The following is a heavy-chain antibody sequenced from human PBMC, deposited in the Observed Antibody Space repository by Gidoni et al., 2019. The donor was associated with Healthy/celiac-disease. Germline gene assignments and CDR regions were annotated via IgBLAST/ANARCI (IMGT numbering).Heavy chain of an antibody. CDR1: GGSFSGYY. V-gene: IGHV4-34*01. CDR2: INHSGST. Sequence: QVQLQQWGAGLLKPSETLSLTCAVYGGSFSGYYWSWIRQPPGKGLEWIGEINHSGSTNYNPSLKSRVTISVDTSKNQFSLKLSSVTAADTAVYYCARRWSGYYERWFDPWGQGTLVTVSS. J-gene: IGHJ5*02. CDR3: ARRWSGYYERWFDP. D-gene: IGHD3-3*01.